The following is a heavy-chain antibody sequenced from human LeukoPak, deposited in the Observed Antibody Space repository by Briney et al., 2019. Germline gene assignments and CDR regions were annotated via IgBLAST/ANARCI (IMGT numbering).Heavy chain of an antibody. CDR2: IYYSGST. CDR3: AGRGSWFDY. Sequence: PSETLSLNCTVSGGSISSYYWIWIRPPPGKGLEWFGYIYYSGSTNYNPSLKRRVTISVDTSKKQFALKVISVTAADTAVYYCAGRGSWFDYWGQGTLVTVSS. J-gene: IGHJ4*02. V-gene: IGHV4-59*01. D-gene: IGHD6-13*01. CDR1: GGSISSYY.